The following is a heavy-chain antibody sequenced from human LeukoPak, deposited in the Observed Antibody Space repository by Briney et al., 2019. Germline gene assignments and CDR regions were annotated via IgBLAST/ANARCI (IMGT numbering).Heavy chain of an antibody. CDR1: GFTFSSYN. CDR2: ISPSSSYI. CDR3: ARMVIGAAGTVAFDC. Sequence: GWSLRLSFAASGFTFSSYNMTWIRQAPGKGLEWVSSISPSSSYIQNADSVRGRFTISRDDAKNSLYLQMDSLRAEDTAVYYCARMVIGAAGTVAFDCWGQGTLVTVSS. J-gene: IGHJ4*02. V-gene: IGHV3-21*01. D-gene: IGHD6-13*01.